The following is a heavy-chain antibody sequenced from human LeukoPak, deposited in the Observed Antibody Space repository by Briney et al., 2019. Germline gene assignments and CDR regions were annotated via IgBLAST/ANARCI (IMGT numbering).Heavy chain of an antibody. CDR1: GGSISSSSYY. D-gene: IGHD6-6*01. CDR3: ARVRIAARQANFDY. V-gene: IGHV4-39*06. CDR2: IYYSGST. J-gene: IGHJ4*02. Sequence: SETLSLSCTVSGGSISSSSYYWGWIRQPPGKGLEWLGSIYYSGSTYYNPSPKSRVTISVDTSKNQFPLKLSSVTAADTAVYYCARVRIAARQANFDYWGQGTLVTVSS.